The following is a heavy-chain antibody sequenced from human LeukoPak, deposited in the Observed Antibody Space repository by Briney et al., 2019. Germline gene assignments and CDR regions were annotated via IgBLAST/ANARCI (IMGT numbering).Heavy chain of an antibody. CDR2: IIPILGIA. J-gene: IGHJ6*02. D-gene: IGHD6-13*01. V-gene: IGHV1-69*04. CDR1: GGTFSSYA. Sequence: SVKVSCKASGGTFSSYAISWVRQAPGQGLEWMGRIIPILGIANYAQKFQGRVTITADKSTSTAYMELSSLRSEDTAVYYCARLRVSIAAAAQFYYYGMDVWGQGTTVTVSS. CDR3: ARLRVSIAAAAQFYYYGMDV.